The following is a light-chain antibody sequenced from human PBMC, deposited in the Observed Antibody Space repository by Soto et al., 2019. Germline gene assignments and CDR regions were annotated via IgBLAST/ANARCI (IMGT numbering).Light chain of an antibody. CDR3: QQSYNIFEFT. V-gene: IGKV1-39*01. CDR1: QSISTY. Sequence: DLQMTQSPSSLSASVGDRVTITCRTSQSISTYLNWYQQKPGKAPKLLIYAASSLQSGVPSRFSGTGSGTDFTLTISSLQPEDFATYYCQQSYNIFEFTFGPGTEVDIK. J-gene: IGKJ3*01. CDR2: AAS.